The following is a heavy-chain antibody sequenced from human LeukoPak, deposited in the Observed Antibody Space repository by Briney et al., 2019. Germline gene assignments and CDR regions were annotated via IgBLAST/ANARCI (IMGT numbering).Heavy chain of an antibody. J-gene: IGHJ4*02. Sequence: QSGGSLRLSCVASGFTFSTYGMHWVRQAPGKGLEWVAFLRYDGSNKFYADSVKGQFTISRDNSKNTLYLQMNSLRAEDTAVYYCARVLWNGDYPRFDYWGQGTLVTVSS. D-gene: IGHD4-17*01. CDR3: ARVLWNGDYPRFDY. CDR2: LRYDGSNK. CDR1: GFTFSTYG. V-gene: IGHV3-30*02.